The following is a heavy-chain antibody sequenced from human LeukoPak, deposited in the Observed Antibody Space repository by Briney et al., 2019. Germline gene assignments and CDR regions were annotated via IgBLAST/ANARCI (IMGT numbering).Heavy chain of an antibody. V-gene: IGHV3-23*01. CDR1: GFTFSSYA. CDR2: ISGSGGST. D-gene: IGHD3-10*01. Sequence: GGSLRLSCAASGFTFSSYAMIWVRQAPGKGLEWVSAISGSGGSTYYADSVKGRFTISRDNSKNTLYLQMNSLRAEDTAVYYCAKGHYGSGSYYNLDYWGQGTLVTVSS. CDR3: AKGHYGSGSYYNLDY. J-gene: IGHJ4*02.